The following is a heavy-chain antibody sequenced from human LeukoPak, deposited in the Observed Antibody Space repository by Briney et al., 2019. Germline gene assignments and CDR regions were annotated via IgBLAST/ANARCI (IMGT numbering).Heavy chain of an antibody. V-gene: IGHV4-4*07. D-gene: IGHD3-10*01. CDR1: GGSISSYF. J-gene: IGHJ6*03. CDR3: ARVSLVRGRGYYYYMDV. CDR2: IYTSGST. Sequence: PSETLSLTCTVSGGSISSYFWSWIRQPAGKGLEWIGRIYTSGSTNYNPSLKSRVTMSVDTSKNQFSLKLSSVTAADTAVYYCARVSLVRGRGYYYYMDVWGKGTTVTISS.